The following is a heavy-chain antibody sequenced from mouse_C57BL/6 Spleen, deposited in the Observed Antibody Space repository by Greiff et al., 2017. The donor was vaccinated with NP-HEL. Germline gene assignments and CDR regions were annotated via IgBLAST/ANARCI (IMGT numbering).Heavy chain of an antibody. CDR1: GYTFTSYW. Sequence: VQLQQPGAELVKPGASVKMSCKASGYTFTSYWITWVKQRPGQGLEWIGDIYPGSGSTNYNEKFKSKATLTVDTSSSTAYMQLSSLTSEDSAVYYCARGVYCGSSYRPAWFAYWGQGTLVTVSA. V-gene: IGHV1-55*01. J-gene: IGHJ3*01. D-gene: IGHD1-1*01. CDR2: IYPGSGST. CDR3: ARGVYCGSSYRPAWFAY.